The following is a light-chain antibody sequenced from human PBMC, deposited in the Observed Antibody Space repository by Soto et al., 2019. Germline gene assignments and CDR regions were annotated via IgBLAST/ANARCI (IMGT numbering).Light chain of an antibody. CDR3: SSYTGSSTYVV. CDR2: DVS. Sequence: QSALTQPACVSGSPGQSSTISCTGTSSDVGGYNYVSWYQQHPGKAPKLMIYDVSNRPSGVSNRFSGSKSGNTASLTISGLQAEDEADYYCSSYTGSSTYVVFGGGTKLTVL. V-gene: IGLV2-14*01. J-gene: IGLJ2*01. CDR1: SSDVGGYNY.